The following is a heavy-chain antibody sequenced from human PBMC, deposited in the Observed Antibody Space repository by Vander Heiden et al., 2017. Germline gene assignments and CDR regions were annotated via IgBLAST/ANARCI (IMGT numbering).Heavy chain of an antibody. D-gene: IGHD3-22*01. J-gene: IGHJ4*02. CDR1: VFTFAVYG. Sequence: EVQLVESGGGVVRPGGSLSLSCAASVFTFAVYGMSWVRQAPGKGLEWVSGINWNGGSTGYADSVKGRFTISRDNAKNSLYLQMNSLRAEDTALYHCARVGYDSSGYLFDYWGQGTLVTVSS. CDR3: ARVGYDSSGYLFDY. V-gene: IGHV3-20*01. CDR2: INWNGGST.